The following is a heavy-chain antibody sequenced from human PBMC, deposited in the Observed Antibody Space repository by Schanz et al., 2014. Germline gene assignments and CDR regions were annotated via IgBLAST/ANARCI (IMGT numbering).Heavy chain of an antibody. CDR3: ARVQDDILTGSEYYYGMDV. CDR1: GYTFVSYS. V-gene: IGHV1-18*04. Sequence: QVQLVQSGAEVKKPGASVKVSCKASGYTFVSYSMHWVRQAPGQGLEWMGWISTSNGNTNYIQKRQGRVTMTTDTSTSTAYMELRSLRSDDTAVYYCARVQDDILTGSEYYYGMDVWGQGTTVTVSS. CDR2: ISTSNGNT. D-gene: IGHD3-9*01. J-gene: IGHJ6*02.